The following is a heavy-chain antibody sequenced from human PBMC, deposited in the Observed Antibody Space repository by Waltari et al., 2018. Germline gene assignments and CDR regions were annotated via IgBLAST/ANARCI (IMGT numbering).Heavy chain of an antibody. CDR1: GGTFSSYA. J-gene: IGHJ6*02. D-gene: IGHD3-22*01. CDR2: IIPIFGTA. Sequence: QVQLVQSGAEVKKPGSSVKVSCKASGGTFSSYAISWVRQAPGHGLEWMGGIIPIFGTANYAQKFQGRVTITADESTSTAYMELSSLRSEDTAVYYCARAPRNYYDSSGYAGMDVWGQGTTVTVSS. CDR3: ARAPRNYYDSSGYAGMDV. V-gene: IGHV1-69*01.